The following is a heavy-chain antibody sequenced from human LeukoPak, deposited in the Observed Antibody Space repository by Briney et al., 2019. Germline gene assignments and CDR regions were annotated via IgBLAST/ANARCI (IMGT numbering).Heavy chain of an antibody. CDR1: GGSISSNSCY. J-gene: IGHJ4*02. CDR3: ARHPDGYLTWSDY. Sequence: SETLSLTCTVSGGSISSNSCYWGWIRQPPGKGLECIGSIYYSGSTYYNPSLKSRVTISVDTSKNQFSLKLSSVTAADTAVYYCARHPDGYLTWSDYWGQGTLVTVSS. D-gene: IGHD5-24*01. CDR2: IYYSGST. V-gene: IGHV4-39*01.